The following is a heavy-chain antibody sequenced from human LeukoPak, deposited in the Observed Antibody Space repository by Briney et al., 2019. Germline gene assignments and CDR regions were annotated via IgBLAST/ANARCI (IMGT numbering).Heavy chain of an antibody. D-gene: IGHD4-17*01. Sequence: GGSLRLLCSASGFIFSSYAMHWVRQARGEGVECVSAISSSGCSTYYADSEKGRFTISRDNSKNTLYLQMSSLRAEDTAVYSCVKRNVTSPGVIDYWGQGTLVTVSS. CDR2: ISSSGCST. CDR1: GFIFSSYA. CDR3: VKRNVTSPGVIDY. J-gene: IGHJ4*02. V-gene: IGHV3-64D*06.